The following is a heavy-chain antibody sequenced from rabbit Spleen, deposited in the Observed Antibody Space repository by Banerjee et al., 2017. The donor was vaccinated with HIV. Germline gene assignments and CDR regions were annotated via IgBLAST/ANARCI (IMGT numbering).Heavy chain of an antibody. J-gene: IGHJ4*01. CDR2: ILGGSSGAT. V-gene: IGHV1S40*01. CDR1: GFSFSSSYW. CDR3: ARDVGIDVYRFSL. Sequence: QSLEESGGDLVKPGASLALTCTASGFSFSSSYWICWVRQAPGKGLEWIACILGGSSGATYYANWAKGRFTISKTSSTTVTLQMTSLTTADTATYFCARDVGIDVYRFSLWGQGTLVTVS. D-gene: IGHD4-2*01.